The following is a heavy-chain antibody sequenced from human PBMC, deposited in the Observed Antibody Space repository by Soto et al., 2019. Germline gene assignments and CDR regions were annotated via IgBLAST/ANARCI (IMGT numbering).Heavy chain of an antibody. Sequence: EVQLVESGGGLVKPGGSLRLSCAASGFSFISYSMNWVRQAPGNGLEWVSSINEDSSYIYYAHSLRGRFTISRDNAKDSLYLQMNSLRAEDTAVYYCVRDFGWYFRSGYMDVWGDGATVTVSS. CDR1: GFSFISYS. CDR3: VRDFGWYFRSGYMDV. V-gene: IGHV3-21*02. J-gene: IGHJ6*03. D-gene: IGHD3-3*01. CDR2: INEDSSYI.